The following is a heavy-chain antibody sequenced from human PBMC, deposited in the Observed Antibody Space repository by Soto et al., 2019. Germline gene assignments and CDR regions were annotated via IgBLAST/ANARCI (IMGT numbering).Heavy chain of an antibody. V-gene: IGHV4-38-2*01. CDR1: GACISSGYY. CDR3: ATAVRGELLLGFLDY. CDR2: FYHSGGT. Sequence: SQSMSLTCAVTGACISSGYYWGWIPQPPGKGLEWIGHFYHSGGTYYNASLKSRATISVDTSKNQFSLNLSSVTAADTAVYYCATAVRGELLLGFLDYWGPGTRVTVSP. D-gene: IGHD1-26*01. J-gene: IGHJ4*02.